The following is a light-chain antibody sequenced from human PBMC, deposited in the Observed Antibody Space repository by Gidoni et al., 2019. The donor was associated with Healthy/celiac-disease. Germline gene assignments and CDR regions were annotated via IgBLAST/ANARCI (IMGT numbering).Light chain of an antibody. CDR3: QQRSNWLT. V-gene: IGKV3-11*01. Sequence: SVLTQPPATLPLSQRERATLSCRASQSVSSYLAWYQQKPSQAPRLIIYDASNKATGLPARFSGSASRTDISLTISSLQPEVFAVYCCQQRSNWLTFGGGTKVEIK. CDR1: QSVSSY. CDR2: DAS. J-gene: IGKJ4*01.